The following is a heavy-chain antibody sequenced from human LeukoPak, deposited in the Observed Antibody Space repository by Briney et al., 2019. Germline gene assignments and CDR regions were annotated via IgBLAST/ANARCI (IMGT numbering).Heavy chain of an antibody. CDR3: VRDNPRCCGVVPANIDDY. CDR2: INQDGSEV. Sequence: GGSLRLSCEASGFSFTTYWMTWLRQAPGKGLEWVASINQDGSEVWYMDSVKGRLTISRDNARNSLHLQMNSLTVEDTAVYYCVRDNPRCCGVVPANIDDYWGQGTLVTVSS. CDR1: GFSFTTYW. D-gene: IGHD2-15*01. J-gene: IGHJ4*02. V-gene: IGHV3-7*01.